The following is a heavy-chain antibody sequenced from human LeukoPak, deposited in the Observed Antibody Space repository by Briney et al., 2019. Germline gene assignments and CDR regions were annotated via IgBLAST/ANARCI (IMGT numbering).Heavy chain of an antibody. J-gene: IGHJ4*02. CDR3: ARPSYYYDSSGYGCFDY. D-gene: IGHD3-22*01. CDR2: INPNSGGT. Sequence: ASVKVSCKASGYTFTGYYMHWVRQAPGQGLEWMGWINPNSGGTKYAEKFQGRVTMTRDTSISTAYMELRSLRSDDTAVYYCARPSYYYDSSGYGCFDYWGQGTPVTVSS. V-gene: IGHV1-2*02. CDR1: GYTFTGYY.